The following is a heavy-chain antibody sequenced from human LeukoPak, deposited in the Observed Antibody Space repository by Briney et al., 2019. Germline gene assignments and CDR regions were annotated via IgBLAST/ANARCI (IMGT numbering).Heavy chain of an antibody. CDR1: GDSMSLYY. V-gene: IGHV4-4*09. CDR3: ARHPGKKYYQYYMDV. J-gene: IGHJ6*03. CDR2: IYSSEST. Sequence: SETLSLTCSVSGDSMSLYYWSWLRQPPGKGLEWIGHIYSSESTIYNPSLKSRVTISVDTSKNQFSLRLSSVTAADTAVYYCARHPGKKYYQYYMDVWGKGATVIVSS.